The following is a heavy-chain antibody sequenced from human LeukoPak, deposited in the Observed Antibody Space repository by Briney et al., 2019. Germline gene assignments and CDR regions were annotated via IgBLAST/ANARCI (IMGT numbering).Heavy chain of an antibody. CDR2: IYYSGST. CDR3: AREGRYRYGYNEYHSYMDI. Sequence: WETLSLTCTVSGGSIRSYYWSWIRQPPGKGLEWIGYIYYSGSTNYNPSLKSRVTISVDTSKNQFSQKMSSVTAAETAVYYCAREGRYRYGYNEYHSYMDIWGKGTTVTVSS. J-gene: IGHJ6*03. D-gene: IGHD5-24*01. CDR1: GGSIRSYY. V-gene: IGHV4-59*01.